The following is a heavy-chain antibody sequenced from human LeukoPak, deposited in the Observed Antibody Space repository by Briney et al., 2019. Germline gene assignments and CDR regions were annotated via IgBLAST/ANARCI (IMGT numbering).Heavy chain of an antibody. CDR3: ARGAYYDFWSGYYYPYYYYGMDV. CDR1: GYTFTSYD. D-gene: IGHD3-3*01. V-gene: IGHV1-8*01. J-gene: IGHJ6*02. Sequence: ASVKVSCKASGYTFTSYDINWVRQATGQGLEWMGWMNPNSGNTGYAQKFQGRVTMTRNTSISTAYMELSSPRSEDTAVYYCARGAYYDFWSGYYYPYYYYGMDVWGQGTTVTVSS. CDR2: MNPNSGNT.